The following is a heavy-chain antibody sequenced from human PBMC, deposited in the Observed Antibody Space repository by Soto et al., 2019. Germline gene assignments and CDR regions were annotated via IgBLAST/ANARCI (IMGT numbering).Heavy chain of an antibody. CDR3: AKRGGMRISYYYMDV. D-gene: IGHD3-10*01. V-gene: IGHV3-23*01. Sequence: PGGSLRLSCAASGFTFISYAMSWVLQAPGKGLEWVSAISGSGGSTYYADSVKGRFTISRDNSKNTLYLQMNSLRAEDTAVYYCAKRGGMRISYYYMDVWGKGTTVTVAS. J-gene: IGHJ6*03. CDR1: GFTFISYA. CDR2: ISGSGGST.